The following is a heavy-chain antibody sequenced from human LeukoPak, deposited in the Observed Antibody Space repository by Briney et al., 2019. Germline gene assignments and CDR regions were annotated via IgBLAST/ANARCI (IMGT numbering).Heavy chain of an antibody. Sequence: LRLSCTASGFTFGDYAMSWFRQPPGKGLEWIGEINHSGSTNYNPSLKSRVTISVDTSKNQFSLKLSSVTAADTAVYYCARGGPTYYDFWSGPNGYYYYMDVWGKGTTVTVSS. V-gene: IGHV4-34*01. CDR2: INHSGST. CDR1: GFTFGDYA. D-gene: IGHD3-3*01. J-gene: IGHJ6*03. CDR3: ARGGPTYYDFWSGPNGYYYYMDV.